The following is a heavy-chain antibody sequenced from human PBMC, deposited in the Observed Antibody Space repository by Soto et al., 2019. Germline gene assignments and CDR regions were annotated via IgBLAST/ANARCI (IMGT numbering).Heavy chain of an antibody. Sequence: QVQLQESGPGLVKPSQTLSLTCTVSGDSIGTGGYCWDWIRQHPGKGPEWIGYIHYSGNTYYNPSLKSRLTISLDTSKNQFSLHLSSVTAADTAVYYCATNHDDISGRTPLLFDSWGQGTLVTVSS. CDR1: GDSIGTGGYC. D-gene: IGHD3-22*01. J-gene: IGHJ4*02. CDR3: ATNHDDISGRTPLLFDS. CDR2: IHYSGNT. V-gene: IGHV4-31*03.